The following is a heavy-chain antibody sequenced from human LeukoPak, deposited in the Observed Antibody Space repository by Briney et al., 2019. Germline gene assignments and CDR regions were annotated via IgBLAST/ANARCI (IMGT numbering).Heavy chain of an antibody. Sequence: SETLSLTCAVYGGSFSGYYWSWIRQPPGKGLEWIGEINHSGSTNYNPSLKSRVTISVDTSKNQFSLKLSSVTAADTAVYYCARKGSSSWLPYYYYYMDVWGKGTTVTVSS. CDR3: ARKGSSSWLPYYYYYMDV. CDR1: GGSFSGYY. V-gene: IGHV4-34*01. D-gene: IGHD6-13*01. CDR2: INHSGST. J-gene: IGHJ6*03.